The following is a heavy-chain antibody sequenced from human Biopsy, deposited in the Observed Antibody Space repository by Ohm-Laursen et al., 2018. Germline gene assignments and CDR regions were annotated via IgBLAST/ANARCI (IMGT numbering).Heavy chain of an antibody. CDR1: GYTLTELS. CDR2: FAPENGKT. Sequence: ASVKVSCKVSGYTLTELSMHWVRQAPGKGLEWMGGFAPENGKTVYAQNFQARVSMTEDTSTDTAYMELRNLRSEDTAVYYCAADINVWNVNYWGQGTQVTVSS. J-gene: IGHJ4*02. V-gene: IGHV1-24*01. CDR3: AADINVWNVNY. D-gene: IGHD1-1*01.